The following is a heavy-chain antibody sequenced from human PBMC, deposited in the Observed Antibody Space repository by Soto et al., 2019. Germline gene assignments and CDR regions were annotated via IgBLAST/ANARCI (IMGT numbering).Heavy chain of an antibody. CDR3: VREHWGFSGTWYDY. J-gene: IGHJ4*02. V-gene: IGHV3-74*01. Sequence: PGGSLRLSCAASKFSFNNYWMHWVRQVPGKGPAWVSRINHDGSKTEYADSVKGRFTISRDNTNNTLYLQMDSLRVEDTAMYYSVREHWGFSGTWYDYWGQGTLVTVSS. D-gene: IGHD6-13*01. CDR1: KFSFNNYW. CDR2: INHDGSKT.